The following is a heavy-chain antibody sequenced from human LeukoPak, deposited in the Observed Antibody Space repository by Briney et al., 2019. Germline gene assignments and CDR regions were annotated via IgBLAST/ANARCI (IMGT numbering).Heavy chain of an antibody. CDR2: ISHRGTS. J-gene: IGHJ3*02. Sequence: SETLSLTCAVNDESFSTYYWSWIRQSPGKGLEWIAEISHRGTSTYNPSLQSRVTVSVDASKNHFSLRVKSVIAADTAIYYCARKRRRGYYLNSAFDMWGQGTMVTVSS. V-gene: IGHV4-34*01. CDR3: ARKRRRGYYLNSAFDM. D-gene: IGHD3-3*01. CDR1: DESFSTYY.